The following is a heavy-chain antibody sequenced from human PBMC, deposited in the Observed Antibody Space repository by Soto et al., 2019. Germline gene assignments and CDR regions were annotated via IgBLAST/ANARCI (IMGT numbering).Heavy chain of an antibody. V-gene: IGHV3-64D*06. CDR3: VRSLYFDASGPALDY. D-gene: IGHD3-16*02. J-gene: IGHJ4*02. CDR1: DFTFNSFA. CDR2: ISSNGDKT. Sequence: EVQLVESGGDLVQPGGSLRLSCLASDFTFNSFAMHWVRQAPGKGLEYASAISSNGDKTYYADSVKGRFTLSRDNSKNTLFLHMSSLRLEDTAVYYCVRSLYFDASGPALDYWGQGTLVTVAS.